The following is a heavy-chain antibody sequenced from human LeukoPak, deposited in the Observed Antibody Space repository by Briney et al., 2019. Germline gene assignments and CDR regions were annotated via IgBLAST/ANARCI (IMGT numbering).Heavy chain of an antibody. J-gene: IGHJ5*02. CDR2: IYSGGST. Sequence: GGSLRLSCAASGFTFSSNYMSWVRQAPGKGLEWVSVIYSGGSTYYSDSVKGRFTISRDNSKNTLYLQMNSLRAEDTAVYYCARGPVVVVPAAMEANNWFDPWGQGTLVTVSS. D-gene: IGHD2-2*01. CDR1: GFTFSSNY. CDR3: ARGPVVVVPAAMEANNWFDP. V-gene: IGHV3-53*01.